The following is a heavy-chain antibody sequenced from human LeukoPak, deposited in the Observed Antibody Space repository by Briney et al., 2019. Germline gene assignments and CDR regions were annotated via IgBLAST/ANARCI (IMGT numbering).Heavy chain of an antibody. D-gene: IGHD4-17*01. CDR2: IYSGGST. J-gene: IGHJ4*02. Sequence: QPGRSLRLSCAASGFTVSSNYMSWVRQAPGKGLEWVSVIYSGGSTYYADSVKGRFTISRDNSKNTLYLQMNSLRAEDTAVYYCARDSHYGDYVYDYWGQGTLVTVSS. V-gene: IGHV3-53*01. CDR3: ARDSHYGDYVYDY. CDR1: GFTVSSNY.